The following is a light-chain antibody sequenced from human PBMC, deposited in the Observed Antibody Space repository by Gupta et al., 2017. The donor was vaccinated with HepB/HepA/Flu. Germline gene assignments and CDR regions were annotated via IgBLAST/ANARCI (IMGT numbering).Light chain of an antibody. CDR3: QQSLSTPWT. J-gene: IGKJ1*01. CDR1: QSITSY. CDR2: AAS. V-gene: IGKV1-39*01. Sequence: DIQMTQSPSSLSAFVGVRVTITCRASQSITSYLNWYQQKPGKAPNLLIYAASNLQSGVPSRFSGSGSGTDFTLTISKLQPEDLAIYYCQQSLSTPWTFGQGTKVEIK.